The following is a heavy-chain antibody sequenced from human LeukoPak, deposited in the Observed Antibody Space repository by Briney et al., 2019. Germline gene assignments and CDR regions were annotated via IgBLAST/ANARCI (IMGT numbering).Heavy chain of an antibody. D-gene: IGHD6-19*01. V-gene: IGHV3-33*06. CDR2: VWYDGSNK. J-gene: IGHJ4*02. CDR1: GFTFSSYG. CDR3: AKADGSSGWYGDY. Sequence: PGGSLRLSCAASGFTFSSYGMHWVRQAPGKGLEWVAVVWYDGSNKYYADSVKGRFTISRDNSKNTLYLQMNSLRAEDTAVYYCAKADGSSGWYGDYWGQGTLVTVSS.